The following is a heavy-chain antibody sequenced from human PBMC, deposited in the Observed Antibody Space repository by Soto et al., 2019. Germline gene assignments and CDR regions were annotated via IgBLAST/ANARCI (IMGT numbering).Heavy chain of an antibody. D-gene: IGHD3-10*01. CDR2: IRSKAYGGTT. V-gene: IGHV3-49*03. CDR3: ARDRVNVGY. J-gene: IGHJ4*02. CDR1: GFTFGDYA. Sequence: GGSLRLSCTDSGFTFGDYAMSWFRQAPGKGLEWVGFIRSKAYGGTTEYAASVKGRFTISRDDSKSIAYLQMNSLRAEDTAVYYCARDRVNVGYWGQGTLVTVSS.